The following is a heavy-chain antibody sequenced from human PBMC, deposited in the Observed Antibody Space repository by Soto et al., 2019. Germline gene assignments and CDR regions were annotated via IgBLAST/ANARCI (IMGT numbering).Heavy chain of an antibody. CDR2: IYYSGST. CDR1: GGSISSGAYY. D-gene: IGHD6-13*01. J-gene: IGHJ6*03. V-gene: IGHV4-31*03. Sequence: SETLSLTCTVPGGSISSGAYYWSWIRQHPGKGLEWIGYIYYSGSTYYNPSLKSRVNMSVDKSKNQFSLKLSSVTAADTAVYYCAGLYSSSWSWYMDVWGKGTTVTVSS. CDR3: AGLYSSSWSWYMDV.